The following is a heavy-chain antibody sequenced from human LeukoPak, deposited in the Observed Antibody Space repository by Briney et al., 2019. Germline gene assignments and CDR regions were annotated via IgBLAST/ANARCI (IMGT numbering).Heavy chain of an antibody. CDR2: IYTSGST. D-gene: IGHD3-16*02. CDR1: GGSISSGSCY. J-gene: IGHJ4*02. Sequence: SETLSLTCTVSGGSISSGSCYWGWLRQPAGTGLEWIRRIYTSGSTNYNPSLKSRVTISVDTSKNQFSLKLSSVTAADTAVYYCARSDYVWGSYRYLDYWGQGTLVTVSS. V-gene: IGHV4-61*02. CDR3: ARSDYVWGSYRYLDY.